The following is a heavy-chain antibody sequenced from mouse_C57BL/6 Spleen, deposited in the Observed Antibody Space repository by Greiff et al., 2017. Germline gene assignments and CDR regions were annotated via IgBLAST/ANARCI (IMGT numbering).Heavy chain of an antibody. J-gene: IGHJ4*01. V-gene: IGHV3-1*01. CDR1: GYSITSGYD. CDR3: AREGGYYAMDY. CDR2: ISYSGST. Sequence: EVHLVESGPGMVKPSQSLSLTCTVTGYSITSGYDWHWIRHFPGNKLEWMGYISYSGSTNYNPSLKSRISITHDTSKNHFFLKLKSVTTEDTATYYCAREGGYYAMDYWGQGTSVTVSS.